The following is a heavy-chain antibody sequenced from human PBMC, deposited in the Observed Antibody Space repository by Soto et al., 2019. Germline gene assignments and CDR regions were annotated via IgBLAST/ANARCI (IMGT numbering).Heavy chain of an antibody. V-gene: IGHV3-72*01. Sequence: PGGSLRLSWAASGFTFGDQYIGWVRQAPGKGLEWIGRIRNKAHSYSTTYYADSVKGRFTISRDNSKNTLYLQMNSLRAEDTAVYYCARDISKPIISGWPGDYWGQGTLVTV. CDR3: ARDISKPIISGWPGDY. D-gene: IGHD6-19*01. J-gene: IGHJ4*02. CDR1: GFTFGDQY. CDR2: IRNKAHSYST.